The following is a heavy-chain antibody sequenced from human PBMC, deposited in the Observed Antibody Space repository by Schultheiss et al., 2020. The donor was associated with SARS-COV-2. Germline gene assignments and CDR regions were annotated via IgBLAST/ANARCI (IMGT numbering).Heavy chain of an antibody. CDR1: GGSISSGGYY. CDR2: IYYSGST. D-gene: IGHD2-2*01. Sequence: SETLSLTCAVSGGSISSGGYYWSWIRQHPGKGLEWIGYIYYSGSTNYNPSLKSRVTISVDTSKNQFSLKLSSVTAADTAVYYCARVLGYCSSTSCYVFDYWGQGTLVTVSS. J-gene: IGHJ4*02. V-gene: IGHV4-61*08. CDR3: ARVLGYCSSTSCYVFDY.